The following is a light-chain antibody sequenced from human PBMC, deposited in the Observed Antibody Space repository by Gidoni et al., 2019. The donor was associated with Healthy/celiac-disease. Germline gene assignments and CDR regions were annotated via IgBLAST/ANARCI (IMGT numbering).Light chain of an antibody. CDR1: QRIGNY. CDR3: LQHNSYPRT. CDR2: AAS. V-gene: IGKV1-17*03. Sequence: DIQMPQSTYAMSASVGDRVTITYRESQRIGNYLAWFQQKPGKVPKRLIYAASSLESGVPSRFSGSGSGTEFTLKISSLKPEDFATYYWLQHNSYPRTFGEGTKVEIK. J-gene: IGKJ1*01.